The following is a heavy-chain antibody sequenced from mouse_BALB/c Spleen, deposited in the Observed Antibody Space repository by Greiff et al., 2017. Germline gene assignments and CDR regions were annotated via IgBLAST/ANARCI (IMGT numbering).Heavy chain of an antibody. CDR1: GFTFSSYA. J-gene: IGHJ3*01. D-gene: IGHD4-1*01. Sequence: EVQVVESGGGLVKPGGSLKLSCAASGFTFSSYAMSWVRQSPEKRLEWVAEISSGGSYTYYPDTVTGRFTISRDNAKNTLYLEMSSLRSEDTAMYYCAREEESGSWFAYWGQGTLVTVSA. CDR3: AREEESGSWFAY. CDR2: ISSGGSYT. V-gene: IGHV5-9-4*01.